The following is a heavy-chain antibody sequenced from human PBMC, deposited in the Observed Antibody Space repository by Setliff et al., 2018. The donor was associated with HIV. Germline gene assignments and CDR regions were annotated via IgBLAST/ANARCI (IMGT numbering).Heavy chain of an antibody. J-gene: IGHJ5*02. CDR3: ARDPFLWEVTPP. CDR1: GYIFTDYY. D-gene: IGHD3-10*01. Sequence: ASVKVSCKASGYIFTDYYMHWVRQAPGQELGWMGRINPNSGGTNYAQKFQGRVTMTRDTSISTAYMELSRLRYDDTAIYYCARDPFLWEVTPPWGQGTLVTVSS. CDR2: INPNSGGT. V-gene: IGHV1-2*06.